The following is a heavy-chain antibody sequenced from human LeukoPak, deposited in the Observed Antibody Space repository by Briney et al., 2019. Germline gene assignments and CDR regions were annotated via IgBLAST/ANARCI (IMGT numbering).Heavy chain of an antibody. D-gene: IGHD2-8*02. CDR1: GYTFTSYG. CDR2: INTNSGGT. CDR3: AREQEETGASGMDV. J-gene: IGHJ6*02. V-gene: IGHV1-2*06. Sequence: ASVKVSCKASGYTFTSYGISWVRQAPGQGLEWMGRINTNSGGTNYAQKFQGRVTMTRDTSIGTAYMELNRLRSDDTAVYYCAREQEETGASGMDVWGQGTTVIVSS.